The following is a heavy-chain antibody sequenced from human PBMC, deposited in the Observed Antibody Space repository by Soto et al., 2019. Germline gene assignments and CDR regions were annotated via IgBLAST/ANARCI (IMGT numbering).Heavy chain of an antibody. CDR3: TRGPRPISTGTGAY. CDR1: GFIFKTDC. CDR2: IYNDGTYS. D-gene: IGHD1-1*01. V-gene: IGHV3-74*01. Sequence: GASLRPSCADPGFIFKTDCMHWVRESPGKGLVWISRIYNDGTYSDYADSVRGRFTISRDNVNDTLYLQMNNLRAEDSGLYYCTRGPRPISTGTGAYWGQGTQVT. J-gene: IGHJ4*02.